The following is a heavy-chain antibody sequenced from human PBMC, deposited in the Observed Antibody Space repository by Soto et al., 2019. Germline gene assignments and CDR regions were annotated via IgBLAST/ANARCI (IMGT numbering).Heavy chain of an antibody. CDR1: GFTVSSNY. CDR3: ARSIAVADPFDY. J-gene: IGHJ4*02. V-gene: IGHV3-53*01. CDR2: IYSGGST. Sequence: PGGSLRLSCAASGFTVSSNYMSWVRQAPGKGLEWVSVIYSGGSTYYADSVKGRFTISRDNSKNTLYLQMNSLRAEDTAVYYCARSIAVADPFDYWGQGTLVTVSS. D-gene: IGHD6-19*01.